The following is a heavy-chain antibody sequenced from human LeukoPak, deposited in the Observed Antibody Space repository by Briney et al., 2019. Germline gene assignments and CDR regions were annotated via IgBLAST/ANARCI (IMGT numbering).Heavy chain of an antibody. Sequence: PGGSLRLSCAASGFTFSSYGMHWVRQAPGKGLEWVAVISYDGSNKYYADSVKGRFTISRDNSKNTLYLQMNSLRAEDTAVYYCARVGFWSGYYGRSCDYWGQGTLVTVSS. CDR3: ARVGFWSGYYGRSCDY. CDR1: GFTFSSYG. D-gene: IGHD3-3*01. J-gene: IGHJ4*02. CDR2: ISYDGSNK. V-gene: IGHV3-30*03.